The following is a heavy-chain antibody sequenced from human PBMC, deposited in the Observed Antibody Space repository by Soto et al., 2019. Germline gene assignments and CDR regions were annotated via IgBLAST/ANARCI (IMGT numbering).Heavy chain of an antibody. D-gene: IGHD1-7*01. J-gene: IGHJ5*02. CDR2: IYYSGST. CDR1: GGSISSYY. CDR3: ARDLKLSVSRGFDP. Sequence: SETLSLTCTVSGGSISSYYWSWIRQPPGKGLEWIGYIYYSGSTNYNPSLKSRVTISVDTSKNQFSLKLSSVTAADTAVYYCARDLKLSVSRGFDPWGQGTLVTVS. V-gene: IGHV4-59*01.